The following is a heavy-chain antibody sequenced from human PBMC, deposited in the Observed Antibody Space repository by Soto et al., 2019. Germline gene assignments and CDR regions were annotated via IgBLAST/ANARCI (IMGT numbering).Heavy chain of an antibody. CDR1: GGSVSSGSYY. V-gene: IGHV4-61*01. Sequence: SETLSLTCTVSGGSVSSGSYYWSWIRQPPGKGLEWIGYIYYSGSTNYNPSLKSRGTISVDTSKNQFSLKLSSVTAADTAVYYCARNYDSGGSFDYWGQGTLVTVFS. J-gene: IGHJ4*02. CDR3: ARNYDSGGSFDY. D-gene: IGHD3-22*01. CDR2: IYYSGST.